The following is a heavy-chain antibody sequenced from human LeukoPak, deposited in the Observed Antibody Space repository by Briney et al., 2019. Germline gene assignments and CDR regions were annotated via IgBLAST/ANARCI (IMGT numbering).Heavy chain of an antibody. CDR3: GRERVSAYDY. Sequence: SGGSLRLSCAASGFIFSDYWMGWVRQAPGKGREWVASIKPDGNEQYYVDSVRGRFTISRDNSEDSLFLQMDSLRDDDTAVYYCGRERVSAYDYWGQGTLVTVSS. J-gene: IGHJ4*02. V-gene: IGHV3-7*01. CDR2: IKPDGNEQ. CDR1: GFIFSDYW.